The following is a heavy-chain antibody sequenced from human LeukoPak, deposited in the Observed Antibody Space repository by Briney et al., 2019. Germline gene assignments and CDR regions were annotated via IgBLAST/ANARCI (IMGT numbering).Heavy chain of an antibody. J-gene: IGHJ5*02. Sequence: GGSLRLSCAASGFTVSSNYMSWVRQAPGKGLEWVSVIYSGGSTYYADSVKGRFTISRDNSKNTLYLQMNSLRAEDTAVYYCAKAEGIVVVPAAIWDNWFDPWGQGTLVTVSS. CDR3: AKAEGIVVVPAAIWDNWFDP. CDR1: GFTVSSNY. V-gene: IGHV3-66*01. CDR2: IYSGGST. D-gene: IGHD2-2*01.